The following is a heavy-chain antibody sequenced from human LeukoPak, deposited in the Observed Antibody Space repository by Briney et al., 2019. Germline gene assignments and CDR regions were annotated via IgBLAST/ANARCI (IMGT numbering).Heavy chain of an antibody. V-gene: IGHV3-23*01. J-gene: IGHJ4*02. CDR1: GFTFSSYA. D-gene: IGHD4-23*01. Sequence: PGGSLRLSCAASGFTFSSYAMSWVRQAPGKGLEWVSAISGSGGSTYYADSVKGRFTISRDNAKNSLYLQMNSLRDEDSAVYYCARDAGYGSKSVGYWGQGTLVTVSS. CDR2: ISGSGGST. CDR3: ARDAGYGSKSVGY.